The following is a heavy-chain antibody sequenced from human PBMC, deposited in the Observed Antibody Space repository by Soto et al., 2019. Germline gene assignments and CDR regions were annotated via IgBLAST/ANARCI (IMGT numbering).Heavy chain of an antibody. Sequence: PGGSLRLSCTASGFTFGDYAMSWFRQAPGKGLEWVGFIRSKAYGGTTEYAASVKGRFTISRDDSKSIAYLQMNSLKTEDTAVYYCTRGGRGYLPPYFDPWGQGTLVTVSS. J-gene: IGHJ5*02. CDR2: IRSKAYGGTT. V-gene: IGHV3-49*03. CDR3: TRGGRGYLPPYFDP. CDR1: GFTFGDYA. D-gene: IGHD5-12*01.